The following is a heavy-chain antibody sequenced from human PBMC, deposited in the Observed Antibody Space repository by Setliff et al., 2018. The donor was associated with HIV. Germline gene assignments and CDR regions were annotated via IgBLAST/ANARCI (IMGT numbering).Heavy chain of an antibody. J-gene: IGHJ3*02. CDR2: IYPGDSHT. V-gene: IGHV5-51*01. CDR3: ASTLYYYDSSGYGAFDI. Sequence: GESLKISCKGSGYSFTSYWIGWVRQVPGKGLEWMGIIYPGDSHTRYSPSFQGQVTISADKSISTAYLQWSSLKASDTAMYYCASTLYYYDSSGYGAFDIWGQGTMVTVSS. CDR1: GYSFTSYW. D-gene: IGHD3-22*01.